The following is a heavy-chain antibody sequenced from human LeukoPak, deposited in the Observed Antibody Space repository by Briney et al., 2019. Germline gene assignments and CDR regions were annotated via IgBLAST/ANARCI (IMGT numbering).Heavy chain of an antibody. CDR3: ARGLKRVYAPHPERFDP. CDR2: IYTSGST. Sequence: PSETLSLTCTVSGGSISSGSYYWSWIRQPAGKGLEWIGRIYTSGSTNYNPSLKSRVTISVDTSKDQFSLKLSSVTAADTAVYYCARGLKRVYAPHPERFDPWGQGTLVTVSS. J-gene: IGHJ5*02. V-gene: IGHV4-61*02. CDR1: GGSISSGSYY. D-gene: IGHD2-8*01.